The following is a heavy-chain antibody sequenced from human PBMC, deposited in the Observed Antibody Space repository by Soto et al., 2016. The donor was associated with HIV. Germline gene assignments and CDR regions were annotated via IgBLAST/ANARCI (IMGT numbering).Heavy chain of an antibody. J-gene: IGHJ6*02. CDR2: MNPNSGNT. D-gene: IGHD2-15*01. V-gene: IGHV1-8*03. CDR3: ARTCSGGSCYLAINYFDGMDV. CDR1: GYTFTSYN. Sequence: QVQLVQSGAEVKKPGASVKVSCKASGYTFTSYNINWVRQAPGQGLEWMGWMNPNSGNTGYAQNFQGRVTISADEPTSTAYMEVSSLTSEDTAVYFCARTCSGGSCYLAINYFDGMDVWGQGTTVTVSS.